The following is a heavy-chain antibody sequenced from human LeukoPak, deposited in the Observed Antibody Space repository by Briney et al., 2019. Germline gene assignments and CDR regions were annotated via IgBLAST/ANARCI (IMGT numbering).Heavy chain of an antibody. CDR3: ARDRASGDYNILTGYYLALVAFDN. V-gene: IGHV4-61*02. Sequence: PSQTLSLTCTVSGGSISSGSYYWSWIRQPAGKGLEWIGRIYTSGSTNYNPSLKSRVTISVDTSKNQFSLKLSSVTAADTAVYYCARDRASGDYNILTGYYLALVAFDNWGQGTLVTVSS. J-gene: IGHJ4*02. CDR1: GGSISSGSYY. CDR2: IYTSGST. D-gene: IGHD3-9*01.